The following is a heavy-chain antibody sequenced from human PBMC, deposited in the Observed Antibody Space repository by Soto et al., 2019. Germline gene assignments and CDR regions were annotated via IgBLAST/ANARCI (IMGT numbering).Heavy chain of an antibody. CDR2: IIPIFGTA. D-gene: IGHD5-18*01. V-gene: IGHV1-69*13. CDR3: ARAGGMRIQLWSPHNYYYGMDV. Sequence: ASVKVSCKASGGTFSSYAISWVRQAPGQRLEWMGGIIPIFGTANYAQKFQGRVTITADESTSTAYMELSSLRSEDTAVYYCARAGGMRIQLWSPHNYYYGMDVWGQGTTVTVSS. J-gene: IGHJ6*02. CDR1: GGTFSSYA.